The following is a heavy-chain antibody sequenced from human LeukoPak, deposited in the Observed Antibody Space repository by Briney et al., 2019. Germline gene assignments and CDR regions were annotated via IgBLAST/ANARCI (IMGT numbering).Heavy chain of an antibody. Sequence: PSETLSLTCTVSGGSVSSGSYYWSWVRQPPGKVLEWIGYIYYSGSTSYSPSLNSRVTISVDTSKNQFSLKLSSVTAADTAVYYCARTNAFDIWGQGTMVTVSS. V-gene: IGHV4-61*01. CDR3: ARTNAFDI. J-gene: IGHJ3*02. CDR1: GGSVSSGSYY. CDR2: IYYSGST.